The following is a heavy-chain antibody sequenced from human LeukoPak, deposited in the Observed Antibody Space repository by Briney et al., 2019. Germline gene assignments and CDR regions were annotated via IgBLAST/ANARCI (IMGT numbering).Heavy chain of an antibody. CDR3: AAMVTPSGYYYYGMDV. V-gene: IGHV3-74*01. D-gene: IGHD2-21*02. J-gene: IGHJ6*02. CDR1: GFTLSSYW. Sequence: GRSLRLSCAASGFTLSSYWMHWVRQPPGKGLVWVSRINSDGSSTSYADSVKGRFIISRGNAKNTLYLQMNSLRAEDTAVYYCAAMVTPSGYYYYGMDVWGQGTTVTVSS. CDR2: INSDGSST.